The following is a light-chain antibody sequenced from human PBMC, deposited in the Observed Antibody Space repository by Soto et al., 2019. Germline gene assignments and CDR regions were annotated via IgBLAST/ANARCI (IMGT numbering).Light chain of an antibody. Sequence: IVMTQSPDTLSVSPGERATLSCRASQSVSSNLAWYQQKPGQAPRLLIYGASTRATGIPARFSGSGSGTEFTLTISSLQSEDFAVYYCQQYNNWPPRTFGQGTKVDIK. CDR2: GAS. V-gene: IGKV3-15*01. CDR1: QSVSSN. CDR3: QQYNNWPPRT. J-gene: IGKJ1*01.